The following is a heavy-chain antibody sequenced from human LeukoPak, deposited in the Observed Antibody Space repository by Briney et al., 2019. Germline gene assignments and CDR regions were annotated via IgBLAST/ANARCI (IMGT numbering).Heavy chain of an antibody. CDR2: FDPEDGET. CDR1: GYTFTSYY. CDR3: ATRVPFDY. D-gene: IGHD3-10*01. Sequence: GASVKVSCKASGYTFTSYYMHWVRQAPGKGLEWMGGFDPEDGETIYAQKFQGRVTMTEDTSTDTAYMELSSLRSEDTAVYYCATRVPFDYWGQGTLVTVSS. V-gene: IGHV1-24*01. J-gene: IGHJ4*02.